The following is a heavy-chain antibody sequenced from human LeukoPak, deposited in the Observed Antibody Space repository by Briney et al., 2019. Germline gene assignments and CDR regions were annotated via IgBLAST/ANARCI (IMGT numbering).Heavy chain of an antibody. V-gene: IGHV4-59*01. CDR2: IYYSGST. J-gene: IGHJ4*02. CDR3: ARGDGSGSRFDY. CDR1: GGSISSYY. Sequence: SETLSLTCTVSGGSISSYYWSWIRQPPGKGLEWIGYIYYSGSTNYNPSLKSRVTISVDTSKNQFSLKLSSVTAADTAVYYCARGDGSGSRFDYWGQGTLVTVSS. D-gene: IGHD3-10*01.